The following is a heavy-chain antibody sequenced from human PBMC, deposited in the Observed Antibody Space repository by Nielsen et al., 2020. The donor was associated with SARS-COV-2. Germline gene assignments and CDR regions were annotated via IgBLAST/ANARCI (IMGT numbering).Heavy chain of an antibody. CDR1: GFTFSTYN. Sequence: GGSLRLSCAASGFTFSTYNMNWVRQAPGKGLEWVSSISSSSTYIFYADSVKGRFTISRDNFKNTLYLQMNSLRAEDTALYYCARDRNSDYESPYFDYWGQGTLVTVSS. CDR2: ISSSSTYI. J-gene: IGHJ4*02. D-gene: IGHD4-11*01. V-gene: IGHV3-21*01. CDR3: ARDRNSDYESPYFDY.